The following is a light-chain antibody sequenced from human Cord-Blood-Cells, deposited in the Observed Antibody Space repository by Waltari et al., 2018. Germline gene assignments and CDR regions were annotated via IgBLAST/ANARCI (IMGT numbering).Light chain of an antibody. J-gene: IGLJ1*01. CDR3: CSYAGSYTYV. Sequence: QSALTQPRSVSGSPGQSVTISCTGTSSDVGGYNYVSWYQQHPGKAPKLMLYAVSKRPSGVPDRFSGSKSGNTASLTISGRQAEDEADYYCCSYAGSYTYVFGTGTKVTVL. CDR1: SSDVGGYNY. V-gene: IGLV2-11*01. CDR2: AVS.